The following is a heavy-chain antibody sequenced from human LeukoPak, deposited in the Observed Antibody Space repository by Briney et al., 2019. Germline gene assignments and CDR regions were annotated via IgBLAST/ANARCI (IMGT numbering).Heavy chain of an antibody. CDR1: GFTFSNYN. V-gene: IGHV3-21*01. CDR3: ARDSPYGTAGY. J-gene: IGHJ4*02. CDR2: ISSSSSYI. D-gene: IGHD2-8*02. Sequence: PGGSLRLSCAASGFTFSNYNMNWVRQAPGKGLEWVSSISSSSSYIYYADSVKGRFTISRDNTKNSLYLQMNSLRVEDTAVYYCARDSPYGTAGYWGQGTLVTVSS.